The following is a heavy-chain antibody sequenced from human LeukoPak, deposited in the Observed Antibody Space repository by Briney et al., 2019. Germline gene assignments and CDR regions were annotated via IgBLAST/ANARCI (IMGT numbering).Heavy chain of an antibody. V-gene: IGHV3-21*01. CDR2: ISSSSSFI. Sequence: GGSLRPSCAASGFTFSRYSMNWVRQAPGKGLEWVSSISSSSSFIYYADSVKGRFTISRDNAKNSLYLQMNSLRAEDTAVYYCARDPPLGSCSTISCPHLDYWGQGTLVTVSS. J-gene: IGHJ4*02. CDR1: GFTFSRYS. D-gene: IGHD2-2*01. CDR3: ARDPPLGSCSTISCPHLDY.